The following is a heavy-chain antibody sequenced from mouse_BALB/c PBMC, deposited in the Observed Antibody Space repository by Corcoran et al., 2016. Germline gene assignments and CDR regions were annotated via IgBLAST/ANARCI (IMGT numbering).Heavy chain of an antibody. D-gene: IGHD2-1*01. Sequence: EVQLQQSGPELVKPGASMKISCKASGYSFTGYTMNWVKQSHGKNLEWIGLINPYNGGTTYNQNFKGKATLTVNKSSSTAYMELLSLTSEDSAVYYWQRWDGIGAMDYWGQGTSVTVSS. V-gene: IGHV1-18*01. CDR3: QRWDGIGAMDY. CDR2: INPYNGGT. CDR1: GYSFTGYT. J-gene: IGHJ4*01.